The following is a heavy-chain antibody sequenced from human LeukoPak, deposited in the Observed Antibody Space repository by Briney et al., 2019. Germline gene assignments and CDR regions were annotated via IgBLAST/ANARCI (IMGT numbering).Heavy chain of an antibody. Sequence: SVKVSCKASGGTFSSYAISWVRQAPGQGLEWMGRTIPIFGTANYAQKFQGRVTITTDESTSTAYIELSSLSSEDTVVHYCARGGSSGLDYWLERTMVTVSS. CDR1: GGTFSSYA. CDR2: TIPIFGTA. D-gene: IGHD3-22*01. V-gene: IGHV1-69*05. J-gene: IGHJ4*02. CDR3: ARGGSSGLDY.